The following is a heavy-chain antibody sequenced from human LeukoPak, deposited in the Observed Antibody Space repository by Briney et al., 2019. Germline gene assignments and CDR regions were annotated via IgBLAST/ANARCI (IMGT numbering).Heavy chain of an antibody. V-gene: IGHV3-48*03. Sequence: GGSLRLSCAASGFTFSSYEMNWVRQAPGKGLEWVSYISSSGSTIYYADSVKGRFTISRDNAKNSLYLQMNSLRADDTAFYYCARDSESYWHDAFDIWGQGTMVTVSS. CDR1: GFTFSSYE. CDR3: ARDSESYWHDAFDI. J-gene: IGHJ3*02. D-gene: IGHD1-26*01. CDR2: ISSSGSTI.